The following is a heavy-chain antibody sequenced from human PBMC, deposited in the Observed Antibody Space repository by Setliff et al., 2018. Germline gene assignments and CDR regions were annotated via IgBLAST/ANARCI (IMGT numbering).Heavy chain of an antibody. CDR3: ARTKMDVVAAAAKYTSLDV. CDR1: GYTFTSYG. D-gene: IGHD6-13*01. J-gene: IGHJ6*02. CDR2: ISAYNGNT. V-gene: IGHV1-18*01. Sequence: ASVKVSCKASGYTFTSYGIGWVRQAPGQGLEWMGWISAYNGNTNYAQKLQGRVTMTTDTSTSTAYMELRSLRSDDTAVYYCARTKMDVVAAAAKYTSLDVWGQGTSVTVSS.